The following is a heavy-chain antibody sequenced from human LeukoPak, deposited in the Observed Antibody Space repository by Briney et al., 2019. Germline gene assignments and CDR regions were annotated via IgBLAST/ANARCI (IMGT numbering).Heavy chain of an antibody. CDR2: INSDGSST. Sequence: GGSLRLSCAASGFTFSSSWMHWVRQPPGKGLVWVSRINSDGSSTNYADSVKGRFTISRDNAKNTLYLQMNSLRAEDTAVYYCAGNVNIIHDYWGQGTLVTVSS. CDR1: GFTFSSSW. V-gene: IGHV3-74*01. CDR3: AGNVNIIHDY. D-gene: IGHD4-23*01. J-gene: IGHJ4*02.